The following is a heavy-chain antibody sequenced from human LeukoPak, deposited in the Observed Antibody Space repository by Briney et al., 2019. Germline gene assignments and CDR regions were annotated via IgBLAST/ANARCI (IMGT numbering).Heavy chain of an antibody. CDR3: ALLNVQRVNY. D-gene: IGHD2-8*01. CDR2: IYHSGST. V-gene: IGHV4-30-2*01. CDR1: GGSISSGGYY. J-gene: IGHJ4*02. Sequence: SETLSLTCTVSGGSISSGGYYWSWIRQPPGKGLEWIGYIYHSGSTYYNPSLKSRVTISVDRSKNQFSLKLSSVTAADTAAYYCALLNVQRVNYWGQGTLVTVSS.